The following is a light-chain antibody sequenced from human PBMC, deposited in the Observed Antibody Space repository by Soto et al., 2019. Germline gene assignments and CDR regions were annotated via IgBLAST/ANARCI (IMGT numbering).Light chain of an antibody. CDR2: YNN. J-gene: IGLJ1*01. CDR3: AAWDASLSACV. Sequence: QSVLSQPPSASGTAGHVVTISCSGGDSNIGSNSVYWYQHLPRMAPKLLIYYNNQRPSGVPDRFSGSRSGTSASLAIVGLRSEDEAVYYCAAWDASLSACVFGNGTKVTVL. CDR1: DSNIGSNS. V-gene: IGLV1-47*02.